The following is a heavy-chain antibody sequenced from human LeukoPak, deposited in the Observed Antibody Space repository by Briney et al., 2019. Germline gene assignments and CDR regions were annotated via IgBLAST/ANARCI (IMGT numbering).Heavy chain of an antibody. CDR1: GFTFSSYE. J-gene: IGHJ5*02. V-gene: IGHV3-48*03. CDR3: AGIWFGEFTNWFDP. CDR2: ISSSGSTI. D-gene: IGHD3-10*01. Sequence: GGSLRLSCAASGFTFSSYEMNWVRQAPGKGLEWVSYISSSGSTIYYADSVKGRFTISRDNAKNSLYLQMNSLRAKDTALYYCAGIWFGEFTNWFDPWGQGTLVTVSS.